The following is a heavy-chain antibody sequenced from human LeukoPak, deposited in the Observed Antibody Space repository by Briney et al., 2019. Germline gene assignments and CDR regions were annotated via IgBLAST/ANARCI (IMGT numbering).Heavy chain of an antibody. CDR2: ISGSGGST. V-gene: IGHV3-23*01. Sequence: PGGSLRLSCAASGFTFSSYAMSWVRQAPGKGLEWVSAISGSGGSTYYADSVKGRFTISRDNSKNTLYLQMNSLRAEDTAVYYCAKDLYYYDSSGYQPIYEAFDIWGQGTMVTVSS. CDR3: AKDLYYYDSSGYQPIYEAFDI. D-gene: IGHD3-22*01. J-gene: IGHJ3*02. CDR1: GFTFSSYA.